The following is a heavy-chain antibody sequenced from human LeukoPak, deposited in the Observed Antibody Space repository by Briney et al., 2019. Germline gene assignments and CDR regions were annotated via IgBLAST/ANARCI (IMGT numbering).Heavy chain of an antibody. CDR3: AKGVQETRGYFDY. D-gene: IGHD2-15*01. CDR1: GFTFSSYA. J-gene: IGHJ4*02. Sequence: GGSLRLSCAASGFTFSSYATSWVRQAPGKGREWVSAISGSGGSTYYADSVKGRFTISRDNSKNTLYLQMNSLRAEDTAVYYCAKGVQETRGYFDYWGQGTLVTVSS. V-gene: IGHV3-23*01. CDR2: ISGSGGST.